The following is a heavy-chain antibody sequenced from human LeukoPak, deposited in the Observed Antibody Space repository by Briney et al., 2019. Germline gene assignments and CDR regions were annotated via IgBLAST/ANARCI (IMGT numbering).Heavy chain of an antibody. CDR3: AKALHYGSADY. V-gene: IGHV3-74*01. CDR2: INPDGSTT. J-gene: IGHJ4*02. CDR1: GFTFSNYW. Sequence: GGSLRLSCAASGFTFSNYWMHWVRQDPGKGLVWVSFINPDGSTTNYADSVKGRFTISRDNAKNALYLQMNSLRAEDTAVYYCAKALHYGSADYWGQGTRVTVSS. D-gene: IGHD3-10*01.